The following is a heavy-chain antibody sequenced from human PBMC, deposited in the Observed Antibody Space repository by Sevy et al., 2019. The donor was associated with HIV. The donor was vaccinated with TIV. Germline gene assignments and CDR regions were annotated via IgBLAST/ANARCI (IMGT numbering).Heavy chain of an antibody. J-gene: IGHJ6*02. CDR2: ISSDGVST. CDR3: VKDPDYNFWRGDYGLDV. V-gene: IGHV3-64D*06. Sequence: GGSLRLSCSGSGFSFSNSAMNWVRQTPGKGLKYGSAISSDGVSTYYPDSVRGRFTISRDNSKNTLYLQMSSLRVEDTAVYYCVKDPDYNFWRGDYGLDVWGQGTTVTVSS. CDR1: GFSFSNSA. D-gene: IGHD3-3*01.